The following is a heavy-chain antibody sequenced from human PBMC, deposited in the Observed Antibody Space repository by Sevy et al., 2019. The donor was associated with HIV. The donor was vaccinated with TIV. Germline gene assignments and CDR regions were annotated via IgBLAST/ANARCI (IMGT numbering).Heavy chain of an antibody. CDR2: ISYDGSNK. CDR3: ARGGGGDYYFDYGMDV. CDR1: GFTFSGYS. Sequence: GGSLRLSCAASGFTFSGYSMHWVHQAPDKGLEWVAVISYDGSNKDYVDSVKGRFTISRDNSKNTLYLQMNSLRAEDTAVYYCARGGGGDYYFDYGMDVRGQGTTVTVSS. J-gene: IGHJ6*02. D-gene: IGHD2-21*01. V-gene: IGHV3-30-3*01.